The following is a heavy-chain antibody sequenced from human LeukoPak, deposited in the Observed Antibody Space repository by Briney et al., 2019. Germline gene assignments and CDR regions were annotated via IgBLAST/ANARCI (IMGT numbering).Heavy chain of an antibody. CDR2: INPSGGST. CDR1: GYTFTSYY. CDR3: ARAPGYSSSWRNYYYYYMDV. D-gene: IGHD6-13*01. V-gene: IGHV1-46*01. Sequence: ASVKVSCKASGYTFTSYYMHWVRQAPGQGLEWMGVINPSGGSTSYAQKFQGRVTMTRNTSLSTAYMELSSLRSEDTAVYYCARAPGYSSSWRNYYYYYMDVWGKGTTVTISS. J-gene: IGHJ6*03.